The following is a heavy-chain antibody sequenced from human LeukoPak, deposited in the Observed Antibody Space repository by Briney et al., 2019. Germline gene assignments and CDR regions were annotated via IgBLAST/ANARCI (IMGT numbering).Heavy chain of an antibody. D-gene: IGHD3-3*01. CDR3: ARDQGYDFWSGYHIRNWFDP. V-gene: IGHV1-18*01. CDR2: ISAYNGNT. J-gene: IGHJ5*02. CDR1: GYTFTSYG. Sequence: ASVKVSCKASGYTFTSYGISWVRQAPGQGLEWMGWISAYNGNTNYAQKLQGRVTMTTDTSTSTAYMELRSLRSDDTAVYYCARDQGYDFWSGYHIRNWFDPWGQGTLVTVSS.